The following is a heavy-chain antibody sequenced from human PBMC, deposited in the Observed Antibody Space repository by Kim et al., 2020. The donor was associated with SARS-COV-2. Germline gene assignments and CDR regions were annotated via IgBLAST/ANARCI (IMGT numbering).Heavy chain of an antibody. CDR3: ARERGVWFGELSHGMDV. CDR2: ISSSSSYI. V-gene: IGHV3-21*01. Sequence: GGSLRLSCAASGFTFSSYSMNWVRQAPGKGLEWVSSISSSSSYIYYADSVKGRFTISRDNAKNSLYLQMNSLRAEDTAVYYCARERGVWFGELSHGMDVWGQGTTVTVSS. J-gene: IGHJ6*02. D-gene: IGHD3-10*01. CDR1: GFTFSSYS.